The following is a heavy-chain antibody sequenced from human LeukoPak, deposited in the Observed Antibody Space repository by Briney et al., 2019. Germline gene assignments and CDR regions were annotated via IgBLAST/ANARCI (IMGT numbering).Heavy chain of an antibody. Sequence: PGGSLRLSCAASGFTFSSYSMNWVRQVPGKGLVWVSRINSDGSSTNYADFVKGRFTISRDNAKNALYLQMNSLRADDTAVYYCVKFTVPDYWGQGTLVTVSS. D-gene: IGHD4-17*01. CDR2: INSDGSST. V-gene: IGHV3-74*01. J-gene: IGHJ4*02. CDR1: GFTFSSYS. CDR3: VKFTVPDY.